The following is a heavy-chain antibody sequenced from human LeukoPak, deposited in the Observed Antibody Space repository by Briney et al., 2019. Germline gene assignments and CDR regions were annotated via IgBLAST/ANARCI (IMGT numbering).Heavy chain of an antibody. D-gene: IGHD5-12*01. CDR3: ARGYSGYDLGVY. CDR2: INPNSGGT. J-gene: IGHJ4*02. V-gene: IGHV1-2*04. Sequence: ASVKVSCKASGYTFTGYYMHWVRQAPGQGLEWMGWINPNSGGTNYAQKFQGWVTMTRDTSISTAYMELSRLRSDDTAVYYCARGYSGYDLGVYWGQRTLVTVSS. CDR1: GYTFTGYY.